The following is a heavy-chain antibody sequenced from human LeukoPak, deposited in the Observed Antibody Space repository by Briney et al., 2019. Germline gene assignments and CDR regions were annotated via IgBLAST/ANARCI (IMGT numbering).Heavy chain of an antibody. J-gene: IGHJ4*02. CDR3: ARGPLTAAGHVGDFDY. V-gene: IGHV4-4*02. CDR2: IYHSGST. CDR1: GGSISSSNW. Sequence: PSETLSLTCAVSGGSISSSNWWSWVRQPPGKGLEWIGEIYHSGSTNYNPSLKSRVTISVDKSKNQFSLKLSSVTAADTAVYYCARGPLTAAGHVGDFDYWGQGTLVTVSS. D-gene: IGHD6-13*01.